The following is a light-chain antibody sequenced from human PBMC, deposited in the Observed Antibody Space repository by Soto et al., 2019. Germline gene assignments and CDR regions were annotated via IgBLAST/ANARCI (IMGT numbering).Light chain of an antibody. Sequence: DIQMTQSPSSLSASVGDRVTITCRASQSISSYLNWDQQKPGKAPKLLIYAASSLQSGVPSRFSVSGSGTCFPLIISSLQPEDFATYYCQQSYSTPPWTFGQGTKVEIK. CDR3: QQSYSTPPWT. J-gene: IGKJ1*01. V-gene: IGKV1-39*01. CDR1: QSISSY. CDR2: AAS.